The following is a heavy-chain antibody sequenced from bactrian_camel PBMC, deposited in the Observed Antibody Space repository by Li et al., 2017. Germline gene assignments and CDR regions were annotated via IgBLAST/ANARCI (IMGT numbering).Heavy chain of an antibody. J-gene: IGHJ4*01. V-gene: IGHV3S5*01. CDR2: INEGGWKT. Sequence: HVQLVESGGGLVQPGGSLRLSCAASGVAFSSLYMTWVRQAPGKGLEWVGEINEGGWKTWYADSVKGRFIVSRENAKNAVYLQMNSLKSEDTALYYCATDQWQKGSYEFDHWGQGTQVTVS. CDR3: ATDQWQKGSYEFDH. D-gene: IGHD7*01. CDR1: GVAFSSLY.